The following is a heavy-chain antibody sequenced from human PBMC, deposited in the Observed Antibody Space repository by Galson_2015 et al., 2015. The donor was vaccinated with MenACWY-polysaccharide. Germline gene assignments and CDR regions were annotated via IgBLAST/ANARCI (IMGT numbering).Heavy chain of an antibody. CDR2: MNPNSGNT. V-gene: IGHV1-8*01. CDR3: ARSRSSRMPEVRITAANWFDP. D-gene: IGHD1-14*01. CDR1: GYTFTSYD. J-gene: IGHJ5*02. Sequence: SVKVSCKASGYTFTSYDINWVRQATGQGLEWMGWMNPNSGNTGYAQKFQGRVTMTRNTSISTAYMELSSLRSEDTAVYYCARSRSSRMPEVRITAANWFDPWGQGTLVTVSS.